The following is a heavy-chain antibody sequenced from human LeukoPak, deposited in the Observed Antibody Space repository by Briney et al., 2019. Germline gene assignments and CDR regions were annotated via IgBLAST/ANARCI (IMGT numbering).Heavy chain of an antibody. Sequence: PGGSLRLSCAASGFAFSSYWMSWVRQAPGKGLEWVANIKQHGSEKHYVDSVKGRFTISRDNAKNSLFLQMNSLRAEDTAVYYCARDSEVVGATNDYWGQGTLVTVSS. CDR1: GFAFSSYW. D-gene: IGHD1-26*01. CDR3: ARDSEVVGATNDY. J-gene: IGHJ4*02. V-gene: IGHV3-7*01. CDR2: IKQHGSEK.